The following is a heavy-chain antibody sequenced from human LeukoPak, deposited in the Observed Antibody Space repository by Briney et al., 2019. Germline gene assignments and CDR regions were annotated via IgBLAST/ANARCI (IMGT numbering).Heavy chain of an antibody. CDR2: IIPILGIA. Sequence: SVKVSCKASGGTFSSYAISWVRQAPGQGLECMGRIIPILGIANYAQKFQGRVTITADKSTGTAYMELSSLRSEDTAVYYCARSSNYGSSHYFDYWGQGTLVTVSS. V-gene: IGHV1-69*04. CDR3: ARSSNYGSSHYFDY. D-gene: IGHD3-10*01. CDR1: GGTFSSYA. J-gene: IGHJ4*02.